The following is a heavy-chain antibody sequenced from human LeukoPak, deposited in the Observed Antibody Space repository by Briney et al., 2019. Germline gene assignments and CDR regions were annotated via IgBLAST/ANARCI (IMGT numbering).Heavy chain of an antibody. CDR1: GFTFSSYE. J-gene: IGHJ4*02. Sequence: PGGSLRLSCAASGFTFSSYEMNWVRQAPGNGLEWVSYISTTGSSIYYADSVKGRFTISRDNVKNLLYLQMNSLRAEDTAVYYCARVQRGIAVALDYWGQGTLATVSS. CDR2: ISTTGSSI. D-gene: IGHD6-19*01. CDR3: ARVQRGIAVALDY. V-gene: IGHV3-48*03.